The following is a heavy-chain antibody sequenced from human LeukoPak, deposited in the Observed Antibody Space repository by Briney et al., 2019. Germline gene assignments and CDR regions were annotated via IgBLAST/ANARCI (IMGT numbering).Heavy chain of an antibody. CDR3: AADRGVAAANTGGWFDP. Sequence: GTSVKVSCKASGFTFSISAMQWLRQARGQRLEWIGWIVVGSGDTKYAQSFQERVTFTRDMSTSTAYMELSSLRSEDTAVYYCAADRGVAAANTGGWFDPWGQGTLVTVSS. CDR2: IVVGSGDT. CDR1: GFTFSISA. J-gene: IGHJ5*02. D-gene: IGHD6-13*01. V-gene: IGHV1-58*02.